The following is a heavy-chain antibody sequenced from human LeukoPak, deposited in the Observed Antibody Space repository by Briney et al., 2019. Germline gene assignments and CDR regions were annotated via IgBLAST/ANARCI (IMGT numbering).Heavy chain of an antibody. D-gene: IGHD5-24*01. Sequence: GASVKVSCKVSGYTPTELSMHWGRQAPEKGLEWRGGFDPEDGETIYAQKFQGKVTMTEDTSTDTAYMELSSLRSEDTAVYYCATVKEMATILLGYYFDYWGQGTLVTVSS. CDR3: ATVKEMATILLGYYFDY. CDR2: FDPEDGET. V-gene: IGHV1-24*01. J-gene: IGHJ4*02. CDR1: GYTPTELS.